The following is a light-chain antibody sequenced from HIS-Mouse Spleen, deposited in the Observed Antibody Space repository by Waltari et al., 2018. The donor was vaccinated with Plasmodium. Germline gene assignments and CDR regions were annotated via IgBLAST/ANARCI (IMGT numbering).Light chain of an antibody. CDR3: YSTDSSGNHRV. J-gene: IGLJ3*02. CDR1: ALPKNL. Sequence: SYELTQPPSVSVSPGQTARITCPGEALPKNLPYWYQQKSGQAPVLVIYEDSKRPSGIPERFSGSSSGTMATLTISGAQVEDEADYYCYSTDSSGNHRVFGGGTKLTVL. V-gene: IGLV3-10*01. CDR2: EDS.